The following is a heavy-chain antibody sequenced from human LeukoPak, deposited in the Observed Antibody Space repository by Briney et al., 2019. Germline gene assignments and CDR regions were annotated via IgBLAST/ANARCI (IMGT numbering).Heavy chain of an antibody. Sequence: GGSLRLSCGVSGFSVTSYWMSWVRQAPGKGLEWVANIKQDGSEKYYVDSVKGRFTISRDNAKNSLYLQMNSLRAEDTAVYYCARGRVGQWLVDAFDIWGQGTMVTVSS. J-gene: IGHJ3*02. V-gene: IGHV3-7*01. CDR2: IKQDGSEK. CDR1: GFSVTSYW. D-gene: IGHD6-19*01. CDR3: ARGRVGQWLVDAFDI.